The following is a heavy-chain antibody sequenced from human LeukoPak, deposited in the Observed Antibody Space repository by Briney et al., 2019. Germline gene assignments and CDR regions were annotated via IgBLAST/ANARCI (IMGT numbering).Heavy chain of an antibody. Sequence: PGGSLRLSCAASGFTFSSYAMHWVRQAPGKGLEWVAVISYDGSNKHYADSVKGRFTISRDNSKNTLYVQMNSLRAEDTALYYCAREKGYYDSSGYYYDFYYFDYWGQGTLVTVSS. CDR3: AREKGYYDSSGYYYDFYYFDY. V-gene: IGHV3-30*04. J-gene: IGHJ4*02. CDR1: GFTFSSYA. D-gene: IGHD3-22*01. CDR2: ISYDGSNK.